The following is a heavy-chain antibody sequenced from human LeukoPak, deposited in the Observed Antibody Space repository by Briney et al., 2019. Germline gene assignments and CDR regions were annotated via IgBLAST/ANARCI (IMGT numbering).Heavy chain of an antibody. CDR3: ARIYRSDGSCSRPWDY. CDR1: GGSISGSSYY. J-gene: IGHJ4*02. CDR2: IFYSGST. V-gene: IGHV4-39*01. Sequence: SETLSLTCTVSGGSISGSSYYWGWIRQPPGKGLDWIGSIFYSGSTYYNPSLKSRLTISVDTSKNQFSLKLSSVTAADTAVYYCARIYRSDGSCSRPWDYWGQGTLVTVSS. D-gene: IGHD2-15*01.